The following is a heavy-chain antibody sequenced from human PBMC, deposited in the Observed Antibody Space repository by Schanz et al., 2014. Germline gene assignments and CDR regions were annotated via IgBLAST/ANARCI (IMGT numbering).Heavy chain of an antibody. J-gene: IGHJ4*01. D-gene: IGHD6-13*01. Sequence: TSGFPFSNYGMHWVRQAPGKELEWVADISYDGSNQNYADSVTCRFTISRDSSKDTLFMQLNSLRAEVTAVYYATRDNFIQAASDYGGHGNLVAVFS. CDR3: TRDNFIQAASDY. CDR1: GFPFSNYG. V-gene: IGHV3-30*06. CDR2: ISYDGSNQ.